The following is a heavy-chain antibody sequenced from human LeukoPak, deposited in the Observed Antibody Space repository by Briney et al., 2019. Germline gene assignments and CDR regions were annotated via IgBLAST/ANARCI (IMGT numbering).Heavy chain of an antibody. Sequence: SETLSLTCAVYGGSFSGYYWSWIRQPPGKGLEWIGEINHSGSTNYNPSLKSRVTISVDTSKNQFSLKLSSVTAADTAVYYCARGPYDFWSGYLVGYYYYGMDVWGQGTTVIVSS. CDR3: ARGPYDFWSGYLVGYYYYGMDV. CDR2: INHSGST. V-gene: IGHV4-34*01. J-gene: IGHJ6*02. D-gene: IGHD3-3*01. CDR1: GGSFSGYY.